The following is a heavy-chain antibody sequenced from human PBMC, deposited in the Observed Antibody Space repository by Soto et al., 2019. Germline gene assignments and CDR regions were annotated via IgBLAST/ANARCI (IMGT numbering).Heavy chain of an antibody. CDR1: GFTFSSYG. V-gene: IGHV3-30*18. CDR3: AKETYSGPLDY. Sequence: QVQLVESGGGVVQPWRSLRLSCAASGFTFSSYGMHWVRQAPGKGLEWVAVISYDGSNKYYADSVRGRFTIFRDNSKNTLYLQINSLRGEDTAVYYCAKETYSGPLDYWGQGTLVTVSS. D-gene: IGHD2-15*01. CDR2: ISYDGSNK. J-gene: IGHJ4*02.